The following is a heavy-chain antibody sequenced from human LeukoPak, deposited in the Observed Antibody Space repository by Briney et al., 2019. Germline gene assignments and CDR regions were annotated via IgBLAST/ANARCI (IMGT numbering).Heavy chain of an antibody. D-gene: IGHD1-26*01. V-gene: IGHV4-59*01. Sequence: SETLSLTCTVSGGSISSYYWSWIRQPPGKGLEGIGYIYYSGSTNYNPSLKSRVTISVDTSKNQFSLKLSSVTAADTAVYYCARARSGSYTYFDYWGQGTLVTVSS. CDR2: IYYSGST. CDR3: ARARSGSYTYFDY. CDR1: GGSISSYY. J-gene: IGHJ4*02.